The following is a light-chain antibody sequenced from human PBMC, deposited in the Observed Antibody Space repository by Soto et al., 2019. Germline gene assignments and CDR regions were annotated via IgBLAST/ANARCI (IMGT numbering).Light chain of an antibody. Sequence: DIQITQSPSTLAASVGDRVAITCRASQSVGNSLAWYQQRPGKAPKLLIFDASTLESGVPSKFSGSGSDTEFTFTISSLQPDDSATYYRQQYNTYGLTFGGGTKVDIK. V-gene: IGKV1-5*01. CDR2: DAS. CDR1: QSVGNS. CDR3: QQYNTYGLT. J-gene: IGKJ4*02.